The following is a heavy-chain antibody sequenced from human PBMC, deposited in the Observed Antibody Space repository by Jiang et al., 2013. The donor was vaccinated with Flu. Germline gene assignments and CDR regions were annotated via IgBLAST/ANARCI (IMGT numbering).Heavy chain of an antibody. CDR1: GDSVSSKATA. V-gene: IGHV6-1*01. CDR2: TYYRSRWYN. D-gene: IGHD1-14*01. J-gene: IGHJ4*02. CDR3: ARGAPNLDY. Sequence: QTLSLTCAITGDSVSSKATAWNWIRQSPSRGLEWLGRTYYRSRWYNDYAVSVKSRITINPDTSKNQFSLQLNSVTPDDTAVYYCARGAPNLDYWGQGTLVTVSS.